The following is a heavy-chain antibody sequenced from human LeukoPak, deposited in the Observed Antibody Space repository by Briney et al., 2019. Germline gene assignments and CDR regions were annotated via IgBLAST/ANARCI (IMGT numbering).Heavy chain of an antibody. Sequence: ASVKVSCKASGYTFTGYYMHWVRQAPGQGLEWMGWINPNSGGTNYTQKLQGRVTMTTDTSTSTAYMELRSLRSDDTAVYYCARTYYYGSGSYYPLRNWGQGTLVTVSS. J-gene: IGHJ4*02. CDR2: INPNSGGT. V-gene: IGHV1-2*02. D-gene: IGHD3-10*01. CDR3: ARTYYYGSGSYYPLRN. CDR1: GYTFTGYY.